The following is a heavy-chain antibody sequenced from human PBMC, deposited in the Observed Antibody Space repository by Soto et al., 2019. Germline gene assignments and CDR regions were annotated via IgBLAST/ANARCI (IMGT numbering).Heavy chain of an antibody. CDR3: ASRRLAWFGEDEKVLDV. V-gene: IGHV4-4*02. J-gene: IGHJ6*02. Sequence: QVQLQESGPGLVKPSGTLSLTCAVSGGSISSSNWWSWVRQPAGKGLERIGDSYHSGSTNYNPTLKSRVTIAVDKSKSQFPLKLSSVNAAGTAVYYCASRRLAWFGEDEKVLDVCGQGTTVTVSS. CDR2: SYHSGST. CDR1: GGSISSSNW. D-gene: IGHD3-10*01.